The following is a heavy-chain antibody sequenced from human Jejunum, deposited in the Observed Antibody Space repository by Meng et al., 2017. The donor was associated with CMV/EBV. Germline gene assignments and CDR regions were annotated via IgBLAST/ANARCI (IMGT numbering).Heavy chain of an antibody. CDR3: AHQAVAGTRGWFDP. D-gene: IGHD6-19*01. CDR1: GYTFTLYS. V-gene: IGHV1-2*06. J-gene: IGHJ5*02. Sequence: QVQRVRVEGEVNKPGASVKVSCKASGYTFTLYSINWVRQAPGQGLEWMGRINPNSGGTNYAQKFQGRVTMTRDTSISTAYMELSRLRSDDTAVYYCAHQAVAGTRGWFDPWGQGTLVTVSS. CDR2: INPNSGGT.